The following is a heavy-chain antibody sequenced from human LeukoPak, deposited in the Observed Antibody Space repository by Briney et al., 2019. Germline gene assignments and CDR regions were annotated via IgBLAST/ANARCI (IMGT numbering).Heavy chain of an antibody. V-gene: IGHV3-23*01. CDR3: AKGGDYGGHATKN. D-gene: IGHD4-23*01. CDR1: GFTFSSYA. CDR2: ISSGGGII. Sequence: GGSLRLSCAASGFTFSSYAMSWVRQAPGRGLDWVSTISSGGGIINYADSVRGRFTIARDNSKNTLYLQMNSLSAEDTAVYYCAKGGDYGGHATKNWGQGILVTVSS. J-gene: IGHJ4*02.